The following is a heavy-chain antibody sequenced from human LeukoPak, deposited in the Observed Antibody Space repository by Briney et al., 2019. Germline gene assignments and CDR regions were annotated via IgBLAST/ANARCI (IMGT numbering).Heavy chain of an antibody. CDR1: SGSISSSNYY. V-gene: IGHV4-61*02. CDR2: ISTIGIT. D-gene: IGHD2-15*01. Sequence: SQTLSLTCTVSSGSISSSNYYWSWIRQPAGKGLEWIGRISTIGITNYNPSLNSRVTISIDTSKNQFSLKLSSVTAADTAVYYCARDGCGGSCFHYYYYYMDVWGKGTTVTISS. J-gene: IGHJ6*03. CDR3: ARDGCGGSCFHYYYYYMDV.